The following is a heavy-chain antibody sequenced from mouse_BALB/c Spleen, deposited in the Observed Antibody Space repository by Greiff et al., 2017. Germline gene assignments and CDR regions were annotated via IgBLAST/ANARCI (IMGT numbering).Heavy chain of an antibody. CDR3: ARSWDGYLGAWFAD. D-gene: IGHD2-3*01. CDR1: GYTFTSYW. CDR2: IDPYDSET. V-gene: IGHV1-74*01. Sequence: VQLQQPGAELVRPGASVKLSCKASGYTFTSYWMNWVKQRPEQGLEWIGRIDPYDSETNYNQKFKDKAILTVDKSSSTAYMKLSSLTSEDSAVYYCARSWDGYLGAWFADWGQGTLVTVSA. J-gene: IGHJ3*01.